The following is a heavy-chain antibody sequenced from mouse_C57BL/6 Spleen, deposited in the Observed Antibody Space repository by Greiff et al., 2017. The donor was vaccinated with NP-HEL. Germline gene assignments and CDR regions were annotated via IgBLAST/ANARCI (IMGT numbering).Heavy chain of an antibody. J-gene: IGHJ2*01. CDR2: IYPGDGDT. Sequence: QVQLQQSGAELVKPGASVKISCKASGYAFSSSWMNWVKQRPGKGLEWIGQIYPGDGDTNYNGKFKGKATLTADNSSSTAYMQLSSLTSEDSAVYFCARPPYGSSLYYFDYWGQGTTRTVSS. CDR3: ARPPYGSSLYYFDY. V-gene: IGHV1-80*01. D-gene: IGHD1-1*01. CDR1: GYAFSSSW.